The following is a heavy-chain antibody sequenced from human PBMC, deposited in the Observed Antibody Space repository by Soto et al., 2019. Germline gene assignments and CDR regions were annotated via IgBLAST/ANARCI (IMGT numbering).Heavy chain of an antibody. V-gene: IGHV3-11*01. CDR3: GRSHIYYDSSGYAGY. J-gene: IGHJ4*02. CDR1: GFTFSDYY. Sequence: PGGSLRLSCAASGFTFSDYYMSWIRQAPGKGLEWVSYISSSGSTIYYADSVKGRFTISRDNAKNSLYLQMNSLRAEDTAVYYCGRSHIYYDSSGYAGYWGKRTLVSVSS. CDR2: ISSSGSTI. D-gene: IGHD3-22*01.